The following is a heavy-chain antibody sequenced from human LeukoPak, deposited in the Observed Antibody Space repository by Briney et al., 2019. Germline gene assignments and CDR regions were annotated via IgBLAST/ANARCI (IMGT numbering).Heavy chain of an antibody. CDR2: ISWNSGSI. V-gene: IGHV3-9*01. Sequence: QPGRSLRLSCAASGFTFDDYAMHWVRQAPGKGLEWVSGISWNSGSIGYADSVKGRFTISRDNAKNSLYLQMNSLRAEDTALYYCAKGGHTISRALSFDPWGQGTLVTVSS. D-gene: IGHD3-9*01. J-gene: IGHJ5*02. CDR1: GFTFDDYA. CDR3: AKGGHTISRALSFDP.